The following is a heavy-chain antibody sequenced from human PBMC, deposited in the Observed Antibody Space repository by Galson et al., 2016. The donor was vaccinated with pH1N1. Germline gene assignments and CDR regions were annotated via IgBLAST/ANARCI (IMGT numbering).Heavy chain of an antibody. V-gene: IGHV3-11*01. CDR1: RFTFSDYY. Sequence: SLRLSCAASRFTFSDYYMSWIRQAPGKGLEWVSYISNSGGSIYYADSVEGRFTISRDNAKNSLYLQMNSLRAEDRAIYYCVKLDSSGYYYGRFDSWGQGTLVTVSS. J-gene: IGHJ4*02. CDR3: VKLDSSGYYYGRFDS. D-gene: IGHD3-22*01. CDR2: ISNSGGSI.